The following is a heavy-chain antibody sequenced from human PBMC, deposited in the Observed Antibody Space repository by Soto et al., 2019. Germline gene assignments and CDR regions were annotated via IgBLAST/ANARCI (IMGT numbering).Heavy chain of an antibody. Sequence: ASVKVSCKASGYTFPSYGISWVRQAPGQGLGWMGWIRAYNGNTTYAQKLQGRGTMTTDTSTSTAYMELRSLRSDDTAAYSCARVAIVVVRHHAFDIWGQGTMVTVSS. V-gene: IGHV1-18*01. J-gene: IGHJ3*02. CDR2: IRAYNGNT. CDR3: ARVAIVVVRHHAFDI. CDR1: GYTFPSYG. D-gene: IGHD3-22*01.